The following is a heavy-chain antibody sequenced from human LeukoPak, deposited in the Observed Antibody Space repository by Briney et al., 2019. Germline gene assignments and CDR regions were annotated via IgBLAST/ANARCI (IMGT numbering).Heavy chain of an antibody. V-gene: IGHV3-9*01. CDR1: GFIFDEYA. CDR3: ARVKEASAFDI. CDR2: IDKNGGTI. Sequence: GGSLRLSCAASGFIFDEYAMHWVRQLPGKGLEWVSGIDKNGGTIGYADSVKGRFTISRDNAKNSLYLHMNSLRAEDTALYYCARVKEASAFDIWGQGTRVTVSS. J-gene: IGHJ3*02. D-gene: IGHD5-12*01.